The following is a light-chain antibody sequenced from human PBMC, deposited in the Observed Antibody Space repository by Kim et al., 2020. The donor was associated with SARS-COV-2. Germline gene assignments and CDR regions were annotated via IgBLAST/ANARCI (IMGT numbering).Light chain of an antibody. J-gene: IGKJ2*01. CDR1: QSVSRN. V-gene: IGKV3-15*01. CDR2: DAS. CDR3: QQYNNWPMYT. Sequence: EIVMTKSPATLSVSPGERATLSCRASQSVSRNLAWYKQKPGQAPRLLIYDASTRATGIPARFSGSGSGTEFTLTISSLQSEDFAVYYCQQYNNWPMYTFGQGTKLEI.